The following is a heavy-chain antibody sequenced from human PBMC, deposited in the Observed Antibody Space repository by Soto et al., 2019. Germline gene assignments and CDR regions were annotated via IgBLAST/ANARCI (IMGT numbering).Heavy chain of an antibody. J-gene: IGHJ4*02. CDR3: ARVGYSGYDYYFEY. D-gene: IGHD5-12*01. V-gene: IGHV4-31*03. CDR1: GGSISSGGYY. Sequence: PSETLSLTCTVSGGSISSGGYYWSWIRQHPGKGLEWIGYIYYNGSTYYNPSLKSRVTISVDTSKNQFSLKLSSVTAADTAVYYCARVGYSGYDYYFEYWGQGTLVTVSS. CDR2: IYYNGST.